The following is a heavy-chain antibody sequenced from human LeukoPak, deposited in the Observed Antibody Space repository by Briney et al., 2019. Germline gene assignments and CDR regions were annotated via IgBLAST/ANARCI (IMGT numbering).Heavy chain of an antibody. Sequence: PGGSLRLSCAASGFTFSSYAMHWVRQAPGKGLEWVAVISYDGSNKYYADSVKGRFTISRDNSKNTLYLQMNSLRAEDTAVYYCARDLRPYDSSGYLFDYWGQGTLVTVSS. CDR3: ARDLRPYDSSGYLFDY. CDR1: GFTFSSYA. J-gene: IGHJ4*02. D-gene: IGHD3-22*01. CDR2: ISYDGSNK. V-gene: IGHV3-30-3*01.